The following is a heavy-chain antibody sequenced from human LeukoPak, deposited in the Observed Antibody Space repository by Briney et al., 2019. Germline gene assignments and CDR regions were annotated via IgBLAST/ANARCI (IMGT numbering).Heavy chain of an antibody. V-gene: IGHV3-23*01. D-gene: IGHD3-10*01. CDR1: GLTYSSHA. CDR3: AKRSRRLTVVRGVPREDV. J-gene: IGHJ6*02. Sequence: GGSLRLSCAASGLTYSSHAMSWVRQTPGKGLQWVSSISASGGTSKYADSVRGRFTISRDNSKNTLYLQLTSLQVEDAAVYYCAKRSRRLTVVRGVPREDVWGQGTSVTVSS. CDR2: ISASGGTS.